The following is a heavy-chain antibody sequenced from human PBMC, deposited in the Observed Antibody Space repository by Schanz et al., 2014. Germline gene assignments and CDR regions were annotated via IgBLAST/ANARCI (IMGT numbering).Heavy chain of an antibody. CDR1: GFTVSSSY. Sequence: EVQLVESGGGLVKPGGSLRLSCAASGFTVSSSYMSWVRQAPGKGLEWVSVIYSGGSTYYADSVKGRFTISRDNSKNTLYLQMNSLRAEDTAVYYCARHGNSWYLDYWGQGTLVTVSS. J-gene: IGHJ4*02. CDR3: ARHGNSWYLDY. V-gene: IGHV3-66*04. CDR2: IYSGGST. D-gene: IGHD6-13*01.